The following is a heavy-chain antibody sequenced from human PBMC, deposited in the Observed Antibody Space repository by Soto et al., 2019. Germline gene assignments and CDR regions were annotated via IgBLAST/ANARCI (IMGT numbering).Heavy chain of an antibody. Sequence: EVQLVESGGGLVQPGGSLRLSCAASGFTFSPFWMHWVRQVPGKGPVWVSRSNSDGNSTSYADSVRGRFTISRDNAKNTLYLPMNRLRAEDTAVYSGAKGSKHFDYWGQGTLVTVSS. V-gene: IGHV3-74*01. J-gene: IGHJ4*02. D-gene: IGHD4-4*01. CDR1: GFTFSPFW. CDR3: AKGSKHFDY. CDR2: SNSDGNST.